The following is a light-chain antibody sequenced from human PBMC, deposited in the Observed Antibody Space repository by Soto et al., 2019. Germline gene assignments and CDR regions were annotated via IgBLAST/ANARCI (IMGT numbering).Light chain of an antibody. Sequence: QSVLTQPASVSGSLGQSITISCTGTSSDVGGYNYVSWYQQHPGKAPNLIIFDVSNRPSGVSNRFSGSKSGNSASLTISGLQAEDEADYYCSSYTGSNTPVVFGGGTKLTVL. CDR3: SSYTGSNTPVV. J-gene: IGLJ2*01. V-gene: IGLV2-14*01. CDR1: SSDVGGYNY. CDR2: DVS.